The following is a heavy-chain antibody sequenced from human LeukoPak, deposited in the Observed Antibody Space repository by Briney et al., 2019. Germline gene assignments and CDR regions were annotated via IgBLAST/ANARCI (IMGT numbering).Heavy chain of an antibody. V-gene: IGHV4-59*12. D-gene: IGHD2-2*01. CDR3: ARALRPAAISIGYYYYYMDV. CDR2: IYYSGST. Sequence: SETLSLTCTVSGGSISSYYWSWIRQPPGKGLEWIGYIYYSGSTNYNPSLKSRVTISVDTSKNQFSLKLSSVTAADTAVYYCARALRPAAISIGYYYYYMDVWGKGTTVTVSS. J-gene: IGHJ6*03. CDR1: GGSISSYY.